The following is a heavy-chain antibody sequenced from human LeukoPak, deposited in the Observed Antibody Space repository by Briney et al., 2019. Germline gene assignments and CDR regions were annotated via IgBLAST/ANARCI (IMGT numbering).Heavy chain of an antibody. CDR2: IKQDESDK. J-gene: IGHJ6*03. CDR3: ARDYYYYMDV. CDR1: GFTFSRYL. Sequence: PGGSLRLSCAASGFTFSRYLMTWVRQAPGKGLEWVANIKQDESDKYYVDSVKGRFAISRDNAKNSLYLQINSLRVEDTAVYYCARDYYYYMDVWGKGTTVTVSS. V-gene: IGHV3-7*01.